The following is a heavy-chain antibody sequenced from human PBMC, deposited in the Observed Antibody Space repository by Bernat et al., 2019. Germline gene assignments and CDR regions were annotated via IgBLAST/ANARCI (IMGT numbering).Heavy chain of an antibody. CDR2: INEVNGNS. Sequence: QVQLVQSGAEVKKSGTSVTVSCKASGYSFSTYAMHWVRQAPGQTLEWMGWINEVNGNSKYSEKFQGRLTIFRDTSASTAYMELSSLTSEDTAVYYCARDRPTGSGTYRMDVWGQGTTVIVSS. V-gene: IGHV1-3*01. CDR3: ARDRPTGSGTYRMDV. CDR1: GYSFSTYA. J-gene: IGHJ6*02. D-gene: IGHD1-1*01.